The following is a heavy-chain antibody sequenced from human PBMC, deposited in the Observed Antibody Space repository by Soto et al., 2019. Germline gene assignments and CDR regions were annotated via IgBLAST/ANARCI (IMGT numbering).Heavy chain of an antibody. D-gene: IGHD3-22*01. Sequence: GPLSLSCASSGLKLNDYAASWVRQAPGMGLEWVGYIRSRSYAGTTAYAASVEGRFIISRDDTRSIAYLQMHGLRIEDTAVYYCNSDLFHDNSAQPFEYGGQGTLGTVSS. CDR3: NSDLFHDNSAQPFEY. J-gene: IGHJ4*02. V-gene: IGHV3-49*04. CDR2: IRSRSYAGTT. CDR1: GLKLNDYA.